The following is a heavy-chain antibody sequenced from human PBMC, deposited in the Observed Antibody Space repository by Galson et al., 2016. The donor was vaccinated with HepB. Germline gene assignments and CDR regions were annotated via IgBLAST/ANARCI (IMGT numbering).Heavy chain of an antibody. V-gene: IGHV3-7*03. D-gene: IGHD1-14*01. Sequence: ASGFTFSSHWMHWVRQAPGKGLEWVANINQDGGEKYYVDSVKGRFTISRDNAKNSLYLQMNSLRAEDTAVFYCANHRGWGQGTLVTVSS. CDR2: INQDGGEK. J-gene: IGHJ4*02. CDR3: ANHRG. CDR1: GFTFSSHW.